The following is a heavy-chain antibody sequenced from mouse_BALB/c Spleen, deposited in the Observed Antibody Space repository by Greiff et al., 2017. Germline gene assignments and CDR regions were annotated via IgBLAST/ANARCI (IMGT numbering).Heavy chain of an antibody. CDR2: IRLKSNNYAT. J-gene: IGHJ4*01. CDR1: GFTFSNYW. D-gene: IGHD2-14*01. V-gene: IGHV6-6*02. Sequence: EVMLVESGGGLVQPGGSMKLSCVASGFTFSNYWMNWVRQSPEKGLEWVAEIRLKSNNYATHYAESVKGRFTISRDDSKSSVYLQMNNLRAEDTGIYYCTREAYYRYDDPYYYAMDYWGQGTSVTVS. CDR3: TREAYYRYDDPYYYAMDY.